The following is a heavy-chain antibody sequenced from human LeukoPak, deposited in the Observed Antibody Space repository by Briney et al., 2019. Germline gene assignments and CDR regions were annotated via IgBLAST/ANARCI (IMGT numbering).Heavy chain of an antibody. V-gene: IGHV3-64*01. J-gene: IGHJ6*04. Sequence: GGSLRLSCAASGFTFSSYAMHWVRQAPGKGLEYVSAISSNGGSTYYANSVKGRFTISRDNSKNTLYLQMGSLRGEDTAVYYCARDGTPMYRTGLVYMDVWGKGTTVTISS. CDR1: GFTFSSYA. CDR2: ISSNGGST. CDR3: ARDGTPMYRTGLVYMDV. D-gene: IGHD6-25*01.